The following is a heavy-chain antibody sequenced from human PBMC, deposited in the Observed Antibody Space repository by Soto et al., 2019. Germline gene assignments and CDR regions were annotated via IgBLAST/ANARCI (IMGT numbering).Heavy chain of an antibody. CDR2: LYDSGSI. CDR3: ARGLGGVQH. CDR1: GGSFSGYY. V-gene: IGHV4-34*01. Sequence: SETLSLTCAVYGGSFSGYYCSWIRQPPGKGLEWIGELYDSGSINYNASLKSRVSISVDTSKDQFSLKLSSVTAADTAVYYCARGLGGVQHWGQGTLVTVSS. J-gene: IGHJ1*01.